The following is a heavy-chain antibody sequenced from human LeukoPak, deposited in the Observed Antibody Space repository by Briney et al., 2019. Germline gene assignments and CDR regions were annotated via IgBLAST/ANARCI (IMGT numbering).Heavy chain of an antibody. D-gene: IGHD2-2*01. CDR1: GSNFMNQW. J-gene: IGHJ6*02. Sequence: GESLKISCKGSGSNFMNQWIGWVRQLPGKGLEWMGIIYPGDSDTRYSPSFQGQVTISADKPITTSYLQCSSLKASDTAMYYCARHRDTSSWSAMDVWGQGTTVTVSS. CDR3: ARHRDTSSWSAMDV. CDR2: IYPGDSDT. V-gene: IGHV5-51*01.